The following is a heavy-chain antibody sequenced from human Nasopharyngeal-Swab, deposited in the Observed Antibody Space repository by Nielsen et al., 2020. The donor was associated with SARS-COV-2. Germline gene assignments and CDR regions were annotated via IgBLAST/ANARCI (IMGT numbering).Heavy chain of an antibody. CDR2: IAHDASNE. J-gene: IGHJ4*02. V-gene: IGHV3-30*03. Sequence: GGSLRLSCAASGFTFSSFGVHWVRQAPGKGLEWVAFIAHDASNEYYGYSVKGRFSISRDSSKNTLYLQMDSLRGEDTAVYYCARDAPAHYGAFYWGRGTLVTVSS. D-gene: IGHD4-17*01. CDR1: GFTFSSFG. CDR3: ARDAPAHYGAFY.